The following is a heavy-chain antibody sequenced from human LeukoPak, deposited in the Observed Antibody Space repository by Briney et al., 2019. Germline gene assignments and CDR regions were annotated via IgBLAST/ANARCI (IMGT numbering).Heavy chain of an antibody. V-gene: IGHV3-21*01. Sequence: GGSLRLSCAASGFTFSSYSMNWVRQAPGKGLEWVSSISTSSSYIYYANSLKGRFTISRDNAKNSLYLQMNSLRAEDTAVYYCARSPSWAVAGSDFDYWGQGTLVTVSS. J-gene: IGHJ4*02. D-gene: IGHD6-19*01. CDR2: ISTSSSYI. CDR3: ARSPSWAVAGSDFDY. CDR1: GFTFSSYS.